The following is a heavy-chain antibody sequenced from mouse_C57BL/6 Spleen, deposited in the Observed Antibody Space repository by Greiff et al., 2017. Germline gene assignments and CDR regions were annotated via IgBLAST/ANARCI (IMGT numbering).Heavy chain of an antibody. CDR3: ARNYYGSSYDWYFDV. CDR1: GFTFSSYT. V-gene: IGHV5-9*01. J-gene: IGHJ1*03. D-gene: IGHD1-1*01. CDR2: ISGGGGNT. Sequence: EVHLVESGGGLVKPGGSLKLSCAASGFTFSSYTMSWVRQTPEKRLEWVATISGGGGNTYYPDSVKGRFTISRDNAKNTLYLQMSSLRSEDTALYYCARNYYGSSYDWYFDVWGTGTTVTVSS.